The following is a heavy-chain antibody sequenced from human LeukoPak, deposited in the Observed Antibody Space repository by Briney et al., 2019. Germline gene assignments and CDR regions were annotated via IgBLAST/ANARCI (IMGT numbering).Heavy chain of an antibody. Sequence: PGGSLRLSCAASGFTFSSYGMRWVRQAPGKGLEWVAFIRYDGSNKYYADSVKGRFTISRDNSKNTQYLQMNSPRAEDTAVYYGAQSGLSGSEEYFHHWGQGTLVTVSS. CDR2: IRYDGSNK. CDR3: AQSGLSGSEEYFHH. D-gene: IGHD3-10*01. CDR1: GFTFSSYG. V-gene: IGHV3-30*02. J-gene: IGHJ1*01.